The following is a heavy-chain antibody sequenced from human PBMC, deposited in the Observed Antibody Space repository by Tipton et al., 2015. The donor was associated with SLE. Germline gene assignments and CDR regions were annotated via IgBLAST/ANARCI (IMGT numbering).Heavy chain of an antibody. CDR3: ARRDPGGSSWKRMDV. V-gene: IGHV4-61*01. CDR1: GGSVSSGSYY. J-gene: IGHJ6*02. Sequence: TLSLTCTVSGGSVSSGSYYWSWIRQPPGKGLEWIGYIYSSGSTEYNPSLKSRVTISADTSKNQFSLKLSSVTAADTAVYYCARRDPGGSSWKRMDVWGQGTTVTVSS. CDR2: IYSSGST. D-gene: IGHD2-2*01.